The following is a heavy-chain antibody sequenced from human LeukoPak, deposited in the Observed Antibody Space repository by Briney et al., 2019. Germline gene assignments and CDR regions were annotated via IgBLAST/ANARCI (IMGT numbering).Heavy chain of an antibody. CDR2: ISHSGST. Sequence: PSETLSLTCAVYGGSFSGYYWSWIRQPPGKGLEWIGEISHSGSTNCNPSLKSRVTISVDTSKNQFSLKLSSVTAADTAVYYCARGGPLSFDYWGQGTLVTVSS. CDR1: GGSFSGYY. D-gene: IGHD2-2*01. V-gene: IGHV4-34*01. CDR3: ARGGPLSFDY. J-gene: IGHJ4*02.